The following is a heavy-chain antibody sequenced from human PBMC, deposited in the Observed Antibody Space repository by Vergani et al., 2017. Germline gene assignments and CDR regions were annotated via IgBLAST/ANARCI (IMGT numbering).Heavy chain of an antibody. Sequence: EVQLLESGGGLVQPGGSLRLSCAASGFTFSSYAMSWVRQAPGKGLEWVSAISGSGGSTYYADSVKGRFTISRDNSKNTLYLQMNSLTAADTAVYYCARRSGIVYDIFSGTQYFFDFWGQGTLVTVSS. D-gene: IGHD3-9*01. CDR1: GFTFSSYA. CDR3: ARRSGIVYDIFSGTQYFFDF. V-gene: IGHV3-23*01. CDR2: ISGSGGST. J-gene: IGHJ4*02.